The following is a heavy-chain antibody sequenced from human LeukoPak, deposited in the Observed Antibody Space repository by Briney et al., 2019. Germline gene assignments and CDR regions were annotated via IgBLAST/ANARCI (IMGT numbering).Heavy chain of an antibody. CDR1: GGSISSYY. J-gene: IGHJ4*02. CDR2: IYYSGST. Sequence: PSETLSLTCTVSGGSISSYYWSWIRQPPGKGLEWIGYIYYSGSTNYNPSLKSRVTISVDKSKNQFSLKLSSVTAADTAVYYCARVSGSHSRFDYWGQGTLVTVSS. V-gene: IGHV4-59*12. D-gene: IGHD1-26*01. CDR3: ARVSGSHSRFDY.